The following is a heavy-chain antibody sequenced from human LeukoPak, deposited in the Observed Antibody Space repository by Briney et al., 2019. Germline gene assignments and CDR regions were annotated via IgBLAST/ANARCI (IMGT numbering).Heavy chain of an antibody. V-gene: IGHV1-2*02. Sequence: GASVKVSCKASGYTFTDYYMHWVRQAPGQGLEWMGWIKPNSAATSYAQEFQGRVTMTRDTSISTAYMELSNLRSDDTAVYYCARGSGLTGDLKRPFDPWGQGALVTASS. CDR2: IKPNSAAT. CDR3: ARGSGLTGDLKRPFDP. D-gene: IGHD7-27*01. CDR1: GYTFTDYY. J-gene: IGHJ5*02.